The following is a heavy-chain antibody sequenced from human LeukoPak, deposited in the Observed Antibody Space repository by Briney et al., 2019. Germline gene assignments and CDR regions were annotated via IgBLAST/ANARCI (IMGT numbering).Heavy chain of an antibody. CDR1: GFSFSNYG. CDR3: ARGGGGNWDDVFDV. CDR2: IWYDGSNK. Sequence: PGRSLRLSCAVSGFSFSNYGMHWVRQAPGKGLEWVALIWYDGSNKYYADSVKGRFTTSRDNSKNTLYLQMNTLRAEDTAVYYCARGGGGNWDDVFDVWGQGTMVTVSA. V-gene: IGHV3-33*01. D-gene: IGHD7-27*01. J-gene: IGHJ3*01.